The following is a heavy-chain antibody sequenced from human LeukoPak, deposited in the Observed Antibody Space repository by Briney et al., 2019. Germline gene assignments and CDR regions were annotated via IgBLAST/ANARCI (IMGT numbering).Heavy chain of an antibody. CDR3: ARAVTTVY. CDR1: GFTFSSYS. V-gene: IGHV3-21*05. CDR2: ISSSSSYI. J-gene: IGHJ4*02. Sequence: PGGSLRLSCAASGFTFSSYSMNWVRQAPGKGLEGVSYISSSSSYIYYADLVKGRFTISRDNAKNSLYLQMTSLRAEDTAVYYCARAVTTVYWGQGTLVTVSS. D-gene: IGHD4-17*01.